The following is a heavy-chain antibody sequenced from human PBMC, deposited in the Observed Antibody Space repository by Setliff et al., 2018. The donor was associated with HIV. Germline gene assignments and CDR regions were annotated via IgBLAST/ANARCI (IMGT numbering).Heavy chain of an antibody. J-gene: IGHJ1*01. D-gene: IGHD6-13*01. Sequence: PSETLSLTCSVSGGSISSGSYYWNWIRQPAGKGLEWIGRIYTSGSTNYNPSLKSRVTISVDTSKNHFSLKLTSVTAADTAMYYCARGRWDMAAAGTTEYFQYWGQGTLVTVSS. V-gene: IGHV4-61*02. CDR1: GGSISSGSYY. CDR3: ARGRWDMAAAGTTEYFQY. CDR2: IYTSGST.